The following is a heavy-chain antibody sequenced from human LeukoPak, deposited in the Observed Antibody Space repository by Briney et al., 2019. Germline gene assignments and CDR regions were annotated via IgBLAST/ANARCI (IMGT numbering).Heavy chain of an antibody. J-gene: IGHJ3*02. CDR3: ARGVLLWFGGLPDAFDI. D-gene: IGHD3-10*01. V-gene: IGHV4-30-2*01. Sequence: SQTLSLTCAVSGGSISSGGYSWSWIRQPPGKGLEWLGYIYHSGSTYYNPSLKSRVTISVDRSKNQFSLKLSSVTAADTAVYYCARGVLLWFGGLPDAFDIWGQGTMVTVSS. CDR1: GGSISSGGYS. CDR2: IYHSGST.